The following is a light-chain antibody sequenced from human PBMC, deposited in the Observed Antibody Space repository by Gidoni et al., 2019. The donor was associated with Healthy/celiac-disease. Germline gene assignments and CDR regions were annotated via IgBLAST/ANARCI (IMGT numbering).Light chain of an antibody. J-gene: IGKJ3*01. V-gene: IGKV1-27*01. Sequence: DIQMTQSPSSLSASVGDRVTITGRAIQGISNYLAWYQQKPGKVPKLLIYAASTLQSGVPSRFSGSGSGTDCTLTISRLQPEDGATYYCQKYNSALFTCGPGTKVDIK. CDR3: QKYNSALFT. CDR1: QGISNY. CDR2: AAS.